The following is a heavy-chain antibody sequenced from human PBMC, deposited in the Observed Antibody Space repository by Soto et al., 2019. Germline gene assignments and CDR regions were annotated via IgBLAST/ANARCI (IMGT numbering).Heavy chain of an antibody. V-gene: IGHV4-30-2*01. J-gene: IGHJ3*02. CDR3: ARTPDI. CDR2: IYHSGST. CDR1: GGSISSGGYS. Sequence: SETLSLACAFSGGSISSGGYSWSWIRQPPGKGLEWIGYIYHSGSTYYNPSLKSRVTISVDRSKNQFSLKLSSVTAADTAVYYCARTPDIWGKGKMVTVSS.